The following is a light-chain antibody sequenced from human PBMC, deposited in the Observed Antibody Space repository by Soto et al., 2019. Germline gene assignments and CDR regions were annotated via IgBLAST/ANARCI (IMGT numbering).Light chain of an antibody. CDR1: QSINSRS. CDR3: QQYNNWPRT. Sequence: EIVLTQSPGTLSLSPGDRATLSCGASQSINSRSLAWHQKKPGPATRLLIYDASRRATGIPARFSGSGSGTEFTLTISRLQYEYFAVYCRQQYNNWPRTFGQGTKVDIK. V-gene: IGKV3D-15*01. J-gene: IGKJ1*01. CDR2: DAS.